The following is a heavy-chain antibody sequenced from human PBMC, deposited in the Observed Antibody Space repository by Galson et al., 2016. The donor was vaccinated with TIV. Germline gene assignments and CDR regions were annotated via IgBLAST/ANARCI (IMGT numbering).Heavy chain of an antibody. V-gene: IGHV3-30*04. Sequence: SLRLSCAASGFTFSSYGFHWVRQAPGKGLEWIAFISYDGSDQNYADSVKGRFTISRDRSKSTLYLQIRSLRAEDTALYYCARVRDSYYFDSWGQGTLATVSS. CDR1: GFTFSSYG. CDR2: ISYDGSDQ. D-gene: IGHD2-21*02. J-gene: IGHJ4*02. CDR3: ARVRDSYYFDS.